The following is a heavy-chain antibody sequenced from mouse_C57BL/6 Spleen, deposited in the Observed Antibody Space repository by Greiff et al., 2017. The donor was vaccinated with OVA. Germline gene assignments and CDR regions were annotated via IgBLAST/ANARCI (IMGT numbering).Heavy chain of an antibody. CDR3: ARTGKDAMDY. CDR1: GYTFTDYY. V-gene: IGHV1-26*01. D-gene: IGHD4-1*01. J-gene: IGHJ4*01. Sequence: VQLQQSGPELVKPGASVKISCKASGYTFTDYYMNWVKQSHGKSLEWIGDINPNNGGTSYNQKFKGKATLTVDKSSSTAYMELRSLTSEDSAVYYCARTGKDAMDYWGQGTSVTVSS. CDR2: INPNNGGT.